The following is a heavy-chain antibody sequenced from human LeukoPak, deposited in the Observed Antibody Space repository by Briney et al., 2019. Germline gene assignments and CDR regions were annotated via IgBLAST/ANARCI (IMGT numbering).Heavy chain of an antibody. D-gene: IGHD3-22*01. Sequence: PGGSLRLSCAASGFTFSSYAMSWVRQAPGKGLEWVSAISGSGGSTYYADSVKGRFTISRDNSKNTLYLQMNSLRAEDTAVYYCAKDQARGTMTLGDYWGQGTLVTVSS. CDR3: AKDQARGTMTLGDY. V-gene: IGHV3-23*01. J-gene: IGHJ4*02. CDR1: GFTFSSYA. CDR2: ISGSGGST.